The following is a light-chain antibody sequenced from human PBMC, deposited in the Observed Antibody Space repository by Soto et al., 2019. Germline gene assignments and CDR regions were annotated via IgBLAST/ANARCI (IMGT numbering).Light chain of an antibody. CDR3: QQSYTTPLFT. CDR1: QSISDS. V-gene: IGKV1-39*01. CDR2: AAS. Sequence: DIQMTQSPSSLSASVGDRVTITCRASQSISDSLNWYQRKPGKAPRLLIYAASTLQSGVPSRFSGSGSGTDFTLTIISMQPEDFATYYCQQSYTTPLFTFGPGTKVDIK. J-gene: IGKJ3*01.